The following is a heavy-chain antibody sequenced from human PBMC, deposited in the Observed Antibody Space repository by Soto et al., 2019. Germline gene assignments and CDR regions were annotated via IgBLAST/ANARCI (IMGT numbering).Heavy chain of an antibody. CDR2: IYGGGNGP. V-gene: IGHV3-23*01. CDR1: GFTFSDFA. Sequence: EVQVLESGGGLVQPGGSLRLSCAATGFTFSDFAMSWVRQAPGKGLEWVSRIYGGGNGPHYADTVKGRVTISRDNSKNTSYLQMSSLRAEDTAVYYCAKMEGMDPWAYSFDYWGQGTLVTVSS. D-gene: IGHD2-2*03. CDR3: AKMEGMDPWAYSFDY. J-gene: IGHJ4*02.